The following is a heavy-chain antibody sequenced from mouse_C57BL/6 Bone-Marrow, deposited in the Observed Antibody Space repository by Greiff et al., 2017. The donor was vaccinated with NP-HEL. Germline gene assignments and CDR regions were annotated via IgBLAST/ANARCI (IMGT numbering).Heavy chain of an antibody. D-gene: IGHD1-1*01. CDR3: AREACITTVVAYYFDY. V-gene: IGHV1-69*01. Sequence: QVQLQQPGAELVMPGASVKLSCKASGYTFTSYWMHWVKQRPGQGLEWIGEIDPSDSYTNYNQKFKGKSTLTVDKSSSTAYMQLSSLTSDDSAVYYCAREACITTVVAYYFDYWGQGTTLTVSS. J-gene: IGHJ2*01. CDR2: IDPSDSYT. CDR1: GYTFTSYW.